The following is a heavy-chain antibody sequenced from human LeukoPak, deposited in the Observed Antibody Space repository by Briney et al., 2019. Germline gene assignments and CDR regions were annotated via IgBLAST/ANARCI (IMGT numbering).Heavy chain of an antibody. CDR2: IYYSGSTNYNYYSGST. J-gene: IGHJ4*02. D-gene: IGHD5-18*01. CDR3: ARSLWLLGGPFGY. Sequence: SETLSLTCTVSGGSISSYYWSWIRQPPGKGLEWIGHIYYSGSTNYNYYSGSTNYNPSLKTRVTISKDTSKNQFSLKLSSVTAADTAVYYCARSLWLLGGPFGYLGQGTLVTVSS. CDR1: GGSISSYY. V-gene: IGHV4-59*12.